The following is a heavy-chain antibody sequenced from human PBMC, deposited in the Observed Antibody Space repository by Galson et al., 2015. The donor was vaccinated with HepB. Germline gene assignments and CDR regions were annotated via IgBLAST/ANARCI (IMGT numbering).Heavy chain of an antibody. V-gene: IGHV3-53*01. D-gene: IGHD7-27*01. CDR1: GFTVYNNY. CDR2: VYSAGST. Sequence: SLRLSCAASGFTVYNNYMSWVRQAAGKGLEWVSVVYSAGSTYYADSVKGRFIISRDKSDNTLYLQMNSLRSEDTAVYYCVGTTSKDYWGQGTLSPSPQ. CDR3: VGTTSKDY. J-gene: IGHJ4*02.